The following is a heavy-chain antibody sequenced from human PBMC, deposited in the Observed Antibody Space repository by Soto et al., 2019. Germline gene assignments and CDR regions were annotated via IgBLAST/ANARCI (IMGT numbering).Heavy chain of an antibody. Sequence: GASVKVSCKASGYTFSSDAIHWVRQAPGQGLEWMGWINAGNGNTKYSQKFQGRVTITRDTSASTAYMELNSLRSEDTAVYYCARVDGTYWGQGTLVTVSS. D-gene: IGHD1-26*01. J-gene: IGHJ4*02. CDR2: INAGNGNT. CDR1: GYTFSSDA. CDR3: ARVDGTY. V-gene: IGHV1-3*01.